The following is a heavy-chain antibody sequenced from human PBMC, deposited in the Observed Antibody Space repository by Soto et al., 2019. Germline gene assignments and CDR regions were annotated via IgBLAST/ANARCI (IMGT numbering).Heavy chain of an antibody. D-gene: IGHD5-18*01. Sequence: PSETLSLTCTVSGDSIRNYYWSWIRQPAGKGLEWIGRIYSSGSTNYNPSLKSRVTISVDTSKNQFSLKLSSVTAADTAVYYCARGRGQLWYYGMDVWGQGTTVTVSS. V-gene: IGHV4-4*07. CDR2: IYSSGST. J-gene: IGHJ6*02. CDR1: GDSIRNYY. CDR3: ARGRGQLWYYGMDV.